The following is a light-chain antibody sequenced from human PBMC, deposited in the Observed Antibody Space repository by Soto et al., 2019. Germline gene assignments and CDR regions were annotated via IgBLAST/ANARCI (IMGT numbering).Light chain of an antibody. CDR2: RAS. J-gene: IGKJ4*01. V-gene: IGKV4-1*01. Sequence: DIVMTQSPDSLAVSLGERATINCKSSQSVLHSPNNRHYLAWYQHKPGQPPKLLISRASTRESGVPDRISGSGSGTDFTPTISSLQAEDVATYYYQQYLDPPPTFGGGTKVEIK. CDR3: QQYLDPPPT. CDR1: QSVLHSPNNRHY.